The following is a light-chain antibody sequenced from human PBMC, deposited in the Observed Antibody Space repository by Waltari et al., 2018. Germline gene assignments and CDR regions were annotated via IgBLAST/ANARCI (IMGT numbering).Light chain of an antibody. CDR2: GAS. J-gene: IGKJ4*01. Sequence: DIQMTQSPSSVSAFVGDRVTITCRASQSISNWLAWYQQKPGKAPKLLIYGASNLHSGVPSRFSGSGAGTDFTLTISSLQAEDFATYYCQQVNSFPATFGGGTKVEIK. CDR3: QQVNSFPAT. CDR1: QSISNW. V-gene: IGKV1-12*01.